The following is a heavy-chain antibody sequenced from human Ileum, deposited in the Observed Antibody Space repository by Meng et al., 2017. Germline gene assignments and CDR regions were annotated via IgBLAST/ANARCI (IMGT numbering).Heavy chain of an antibody. CDR2: MYPIGTT. CDR1: GASVRMGHW. Sequence: QVQLQYAVQGPVRPTEAQHLTCALLGASVRMGHWWCWVSHTPGKGVEWIGEMYPIGTTNYNPSLKSRVNISMDTSKNQLSLKLSSVTAADTAVYYCARHIAVSGTRGFDSWGQGTLVTSPQ. D-gene: IGHD6-19*01. J-gene: IGHJ4*02. CDR3: ARHIAVSGTRGFDS. V-gene: IGHV4-4*02.